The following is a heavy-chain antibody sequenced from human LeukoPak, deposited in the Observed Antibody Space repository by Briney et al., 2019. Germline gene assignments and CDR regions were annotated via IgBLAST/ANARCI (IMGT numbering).Heavy chain of an antibody. D-gene: IGHD5-12*01. CDR1: GGSFSGYY. Sequence: SETPSLTCAVYGGSFSGYYWSWIRQPPGKGLEWIGEINHSGSTNYNPSLKSRVTISVDTSKNQFSLKLSSVTAADTAVYYCARGGGYDPDFDYWGQGTLVTVSP. CDR3: ARGGGYDPDFDY. CDR2: INHSGST. V-gene: IGHV4-34*01. J-gene: IGHJ4*02.